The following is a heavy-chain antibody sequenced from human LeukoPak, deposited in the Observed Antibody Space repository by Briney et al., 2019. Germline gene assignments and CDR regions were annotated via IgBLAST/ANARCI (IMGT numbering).Heavy chain of an antibody. CDR2: IYHSGST. D-gene: IGHD6-13*01. Sequence: PSETLSLTCAVSGGSISSGGYSWSWIRQPPGKGLEWIGYIYHSGSTYYNPSLKSRVTISVDRSKNQFSLKLSSVTAADTAVYYCARRGSAAALGYWGQGTLVTVSS. J-gene: IGHJ4*02. CDR3: ARRGSAAALGY. CDR1: GGSISSGGYS. V-gene: IGHV4-30-2*01.